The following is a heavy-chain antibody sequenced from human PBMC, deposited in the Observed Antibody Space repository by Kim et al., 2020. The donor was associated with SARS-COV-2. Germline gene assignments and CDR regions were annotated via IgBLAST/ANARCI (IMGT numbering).Heavy chain of an antibody. Sequence: SGPTLVNPTQTLTLTCTCSGFLLTSSGVGVGWIRQPPGKALEWLGLIYWDDDNRYSPSLKNRLTITKDTSKNQVLLTVTNMDPMYTATYYCAHRSSLKGVFDIWGQGTMVTVSS. CDR2: IYWDDDN. V-gene: IGHV2-5*02. CDR1: GFLLTSSGVG. CDR3: AHRSSLKGVFDI. D-gene: IGHD2-8*01. J-gene: IGHJ3*02.